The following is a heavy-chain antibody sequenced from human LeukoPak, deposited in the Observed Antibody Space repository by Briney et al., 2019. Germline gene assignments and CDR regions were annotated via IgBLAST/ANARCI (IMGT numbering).Heavy chain of an antibody. V-gene: IGHV4-4*07. CDR1: GGSISRYY. D-gene: IGHD5-18*01. CDR3: ARVSSAYSYGHWYFDL. J-gene: IGHJ2*01. Sequence: PSETLSLTCTVSGGSISRYYRSWIRQPAGKGLEWIGRIYTSGSTNYNPSLKSRVTMSVDRSTNQFSLKLSSVTAADTAVYYCARVSSAYSYGHWYFDLWGRGTLVTVSP. CDR2: IYTSGST.